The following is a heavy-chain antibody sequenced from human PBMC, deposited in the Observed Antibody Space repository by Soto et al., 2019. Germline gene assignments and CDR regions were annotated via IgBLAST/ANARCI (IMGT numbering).Heavy chain of an antibody. Sequence: QVQLQESGPGLVKPSQTLSLTCTVSGDSISSGDYYWGWVRQPPGKGLEWIGYIYYSGSAYYNPSLKSRAXIXIXXSKNQFSLKLNSVTAADTAVYYCARDRKGYWYFDLWGRGTLVTVSS. J-gene: IGHJ2*01. V-gene: IGHV4-30-4*01. CDR3: ARDRKGYWYFDL. CDR1: GDSISSGDYY. CDR2: IYYSGSA.